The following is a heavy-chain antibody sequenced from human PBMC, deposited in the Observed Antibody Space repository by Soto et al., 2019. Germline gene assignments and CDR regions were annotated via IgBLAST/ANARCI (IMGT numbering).Heavy chain of an antibody. CDR2: IYHSGST. D-gene: IGHD3-3*01. CDR1: GGSIGNTNW. CDR3: ARAEPFNLEWIFNCFDP. Sequence: SETLSFTCAVSGGSIGNTNWWTLVRQPPGRGLEWIGEIYHSGSTNYNPCLKSRVTISVDKSKNQFSLKLSPVTAADTAVYYCARAEPFNLEWIFNCFDPWDQGILVTVSS. V-gene: IGHV4-4*02. J-gene: IGHJ5*02.